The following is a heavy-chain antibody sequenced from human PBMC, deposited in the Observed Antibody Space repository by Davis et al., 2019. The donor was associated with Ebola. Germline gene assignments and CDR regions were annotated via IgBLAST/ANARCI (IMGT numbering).Heavy chain of an antibody. Sequence: MPSETLSLTCTVSGGSISSSNWWSWVRQPPGKGLEWIGEIYHSGSTNYNPSLKSRVTISVDKSKNQFSLKLSSVTAADTAVYYCARGMEYSGYDANYYYYGMDVWGQGTTVTVSS. D-gene: IGHD5-12*01. CDR1: GGSISSSNW. CDR3: ARGMEYSGYDANYYYYGMDV. CDR2: IYHSGST. V-gene: IGHV4-4*02. J-gene: IGHJ6*02.